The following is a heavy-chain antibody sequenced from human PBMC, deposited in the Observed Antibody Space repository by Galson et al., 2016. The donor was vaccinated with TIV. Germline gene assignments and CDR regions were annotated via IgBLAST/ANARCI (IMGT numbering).Heavy chain of an antibody. J-gene: IGHJ3*01. CDR3: ATGAYGDYLGSDSLDV. CDR2: MRSYFDGGTI. D-gene: IGHD4-17*01. Sequence: NAWMTWVRQAPGKGLEWVGRMRSYFDGGTIDYAAPVKGRFTISRDDSKKELFLQMNSLKTDDTAVYFCATGAYGDYLGSDSLDVWGQGTKVTVS. V-gene: IGHV3-15*01. CDR1: NAW.